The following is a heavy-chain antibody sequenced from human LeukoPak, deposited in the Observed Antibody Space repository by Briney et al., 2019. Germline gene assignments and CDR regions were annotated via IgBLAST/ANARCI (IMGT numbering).Heavy chain of an antibody. D-gene: IGHD6-13*01. CDR2: IYTSGST. CDR3: ARDRKYSSSWYNAFDI. CDR1: GGSISSYY. Sequence: SETLSLTCTVSGGSISSYYWSWIRQPAGKGLEWIGRIYTSGSTNYNPSLKSRVTMSVDKSKNQFSLKLSSVTAADTAVYYCARDRKYSSSWYNAFDIWGQGTMVTVSS. J-gene: IGHJ3*02. V-gene: IGHV4-4*07.